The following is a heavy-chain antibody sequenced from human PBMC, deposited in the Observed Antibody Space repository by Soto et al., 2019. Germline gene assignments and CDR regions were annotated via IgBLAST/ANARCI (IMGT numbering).Heavy chain of an antibody. CDR3: AMLGGWSGGSSGMDV. J-gene: IGHJ6*02. Sequence: EVQLVESGGGLVKPGGSLRLSCAASGLIFSDYHMDWVRQAPGKGLEWVGRIRRKANSYTTEYAASVKGRFTISRNDSKHSLYLQINSLKSEDTAVHYSAMLGGWSGGSSGMDVWGQGTTVTVSS. D-gene: IGHD6-19*01. CDR2: IRRKANSYTT. V-gene: IGHV3-72*01. CDR1: GLIFSDYH.